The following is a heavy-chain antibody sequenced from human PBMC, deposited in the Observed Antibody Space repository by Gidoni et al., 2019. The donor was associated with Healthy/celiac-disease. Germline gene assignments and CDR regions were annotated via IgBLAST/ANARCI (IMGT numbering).Heavy chain of an antibody. V-gene: IGHV3-33*01. CDR2: IWYDGSNK. CDR3: ARATHYGDYGDY. J-gene: IGHJ4*02. Sequence: QVQLVESGGGVVQPGRSLRLSCAASGFPFSSYGMHRVRQAPGKGLEWVAVIWYDGSNKYYADSVKGRFTISRDNSKNTLYLQMNSLRAEDTAVYYCARATHYGDYGDYWGQGTLVTVSA. CDR1: GFPFSSYG. D-gene: IGHD4-17*01.